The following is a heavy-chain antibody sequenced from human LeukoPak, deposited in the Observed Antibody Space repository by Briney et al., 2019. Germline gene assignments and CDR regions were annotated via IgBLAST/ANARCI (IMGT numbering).Heavy chain of an antibody. CDR3: VRGTGY. Sequence: GGSLRLSCSVSGFTFSTYVMHWVRQAPGKGLEYVSAISSNGDNTYYADSVKGRFTISRDNSKNTLYLQMSSLRADVTAVYYCVRGTGYWGQGTLVTVSS. CDR2: ISSNGDNT. J-gene: IGHJ4*02. CDR1: GFTFSTYV. V-gene: IGHV3-64D*06.